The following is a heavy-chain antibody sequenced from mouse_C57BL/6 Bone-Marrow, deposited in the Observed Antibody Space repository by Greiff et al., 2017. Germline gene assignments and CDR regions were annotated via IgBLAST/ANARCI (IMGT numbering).Heavy chain of an antibody. CDR1: GYTFTSYW. CDR3: AREGGGFAY. V-gene: IGHV1-50*01. J-gene: IGHJ3*01. CDR2: IDPSDSYT. Sequence: VQLQQPGAELVKPGASVQLSCKASGYTFTSYWMQWVKQRPGQGLEWIGEIDPSDSYTNYNQKFKGKATLTVDTSASTADMQLSSLTSEDSAVYYCAREGGGFAYWGQGTLVTVSA.